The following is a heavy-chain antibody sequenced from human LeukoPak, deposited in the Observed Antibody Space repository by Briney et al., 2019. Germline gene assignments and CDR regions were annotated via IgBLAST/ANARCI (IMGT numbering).Heavy chain of an antibody. CDR1: GGSFSGYY. Sequence: SETLSLTCAVYGGSFSGYYWSWIRQPPGKGLEWIGEINHSGSTNYNPSLKSRVTISVDTSKNQFSLKLSSVTAADTAVYYCARGLRSIYVWGSYRYRKSWFHPGGREPLVTVSS. V-gene: IGHV4-34*01. D-gene: IGHD3-16*02. J-gene: IGHJ5*02. CDR2: INHSGST. CDR3: ARGLRSIYVWGSYRYRKSWFHP.